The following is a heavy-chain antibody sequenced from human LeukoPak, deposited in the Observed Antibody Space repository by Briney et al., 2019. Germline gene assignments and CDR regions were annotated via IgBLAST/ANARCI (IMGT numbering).Heavy chain of an antibody. CDR2: ISYDGSNK. Sequence: GRSLRLSCAASGFTFSSYGMLWVRQASGKGLEWVAVISYDGSNKYYADSVKGRFTISRDNSKNTLYLQMNSLRAEDTAVYYCAKGSGYCSSTSCYAYAFDIWGQGTMVTVSS. CDR3: AKGSGYCSSTSCYAYAFDI. CDR1: GFTFSSYG. V-gene: IGHV3-30*18. J-gene: IGHJ3*02. D-gene: IGHD2-2*03.